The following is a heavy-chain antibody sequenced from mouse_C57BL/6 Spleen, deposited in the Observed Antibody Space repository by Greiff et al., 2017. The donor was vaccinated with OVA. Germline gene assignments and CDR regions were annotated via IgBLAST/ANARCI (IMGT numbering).Heavy chain of an antibody. CDR2: INYVGSST. D-gene: IGHD2-5*01. J-gene: IGHJ1*03. V-gene: IGHV5-16*01. Sequence: EVQLVESEGGLVQPGSSMKLSCTASGFTFSDYYMAWVRQVPEKGLEWVANINYVGSSTYYLDSLKSRFIISRDNAKNILFLQMSSLKSEDTATYYCARVYYSNYVLIFDVWGTGTTVTVSS. CDR1: GFTFSDYY. CDR3: ARVYYSNYVLIFDV.